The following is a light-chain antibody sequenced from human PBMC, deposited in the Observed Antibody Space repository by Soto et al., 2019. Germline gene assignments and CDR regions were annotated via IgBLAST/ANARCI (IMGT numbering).Light chain of an antibody. CDR3: QVWDSSSDHRTV. Sequence: VLTQPPSVSVAPGKTARITCGGNNIGSKSVHWYQQKPGQAPVLVIYYDSDRPSGIPERFSGSNSGNTATLTISRVEAGDEADYYCQVWDSSSDHRTVFGGGTKLTVL. V-gene: IGLV3-21*04. CDR1: NIGSKS. J-gene: IGLJ2*01. CDR2: YDS.